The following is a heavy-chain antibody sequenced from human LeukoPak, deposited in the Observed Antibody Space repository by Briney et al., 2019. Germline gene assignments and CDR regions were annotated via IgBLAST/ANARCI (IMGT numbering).Heavy chain of an antibody. Sequence: GGSLRLSCAASGFTFSSYNMNWVRQAPGKGLEWVSSITSSSGTIYYADSVKGRFSISRDNAKNSLYLQMNSLRDEDTAVYYCARDRYSSTSCYVLYFDYWGQGSLVTVSS. D-gene: IGHD2-2*01. CDR1: GFTFSSYN. CDR3: ARDRYSSTSCYVLYFDY. CDR2: ITSSSGTI. J-gene: IGHJ4*02. V-gene: IGHV3-48*02.